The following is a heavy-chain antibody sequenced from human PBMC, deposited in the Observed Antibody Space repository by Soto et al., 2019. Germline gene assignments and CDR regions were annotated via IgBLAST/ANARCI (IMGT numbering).Heavy chain of an antibody. Sequence: QLQLQESGSGLVKPSQTLSLTCAVSGGSISSGGYSWNWIRQPPGKGLEWIGYIYHSGSTYNSPSLKSRVTISVDRSKTQFSLKLSSVNAADTAVYYCARGLEVIAATPQWDSWGQGTLVTVSS. CDR1: GGSISSGGYS. CDR3: ARGLEVIAATPQWDS. V-gene: IGHV4-30-2*01. CDR2: IYHSGST. D-gene: IGHD2-15*01. J-gene: IGHJ4*02.